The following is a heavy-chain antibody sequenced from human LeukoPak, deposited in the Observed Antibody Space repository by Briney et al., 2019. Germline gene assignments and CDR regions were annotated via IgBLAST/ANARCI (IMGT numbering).Heavy chain of an antibody. CDR2: INHSGST. Sequence: SETLSLTCAVYGGSFSGYYWSWIRQPPGKGLEWIGEINHSGSTNYNPSLRSRVTISVDTSKNQLSLKLSSVTAADTAVYYCASSIGYSGYIFDYWGQGTLVTVSS. CDR1: GGSFSGYY. V-gene: IGHV4-34*01. J-gene: IGHJ4*02. CDR3: ASSIGYSGYIFDY. D-gene: IGHD5-12*01.